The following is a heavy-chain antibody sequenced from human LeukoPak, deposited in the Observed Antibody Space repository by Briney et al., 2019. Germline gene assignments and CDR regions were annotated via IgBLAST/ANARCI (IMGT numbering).Heavy chain of an antibody. CDR3: ARGPTYYDFWSGYVNYYYYYGMDV. J-gene: IGHJ6*02. CDR1: GFTFTSYA. CDR2: ISGNGGRI. V-gene: IGHV3-23*01. D-gene: IGHD3-3*01. Sequence: PGGSLRLSCAASGFTFTSYAMSWVRQAPGKGLEWVSSISGNGGRIYYADSVKGRFTISRDSSKNTLYLQMNSLRAEDTAVYYCARGPTYYDFWSGYVNYYYYYGMDVWGQGTTVTASS.